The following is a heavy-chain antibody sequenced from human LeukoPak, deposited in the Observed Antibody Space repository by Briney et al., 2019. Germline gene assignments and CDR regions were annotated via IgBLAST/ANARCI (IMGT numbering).Heavy chain of an antibody. Sequence: PGGSLRLSCAASGFTFSSYAMSWVRQAPGKGLEWVSAISGSGGSTYYADSVKGRFTISRDNSKNTLYLQMNSLRAEDTALYYCAKDMAYYYDSSAAYFDYWGQGTLVTVSS. CDR1: GFTFSSYA. CDR2: ISGSGGST. CDR3: AKDMAYYYDSSAAYFDY. V-gene: IGHV3-23*01. D-gene: IGHD3-22*01. J-gene: IGHJ4*02.